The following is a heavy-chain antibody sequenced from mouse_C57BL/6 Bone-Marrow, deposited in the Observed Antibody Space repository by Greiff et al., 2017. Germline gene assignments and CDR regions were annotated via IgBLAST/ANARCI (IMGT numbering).Heavy chain of an antibody. J-gene: IGHJ4*01. CDR3: ARHYYGSRGYAMDY. Sequence: EVQLQQSGPGLVKPSQSLSLTCSVTGYSITSGYYWNWIRQFPGNKLEWMGYISYDGSNNYNPSLKNRISITRYTSKNQFFLKLNSVTTENTATYDCARHYYGSRGYAMDYWGQGTSVTVSS. CDR1: GYSITSGYY. D-gene: IGHD1-1*01. CDR2: ISYDGSN. V-gene: IGHV3-6*01.